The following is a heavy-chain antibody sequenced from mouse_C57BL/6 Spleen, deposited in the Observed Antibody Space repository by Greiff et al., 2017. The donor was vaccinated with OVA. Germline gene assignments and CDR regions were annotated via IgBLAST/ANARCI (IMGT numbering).Heavy chain of an antibody. V-gene: IGHV2-6*03. Sequence: QVTLKESGPGLVAPSQSLSITCTVSGFSLTSYGVHWVRQPPGKGLEWLVVIWSDGSTTYNSALKSRLSISKDNSKSQVFLKMNSLQTDDTAMYYCASYDNQYCYAMDYWGQGTSVTVSS. D-gene: IGHD2-1*01. CDR2: IWSDGST. CDR1: GFSLTSYG. CDR3: ASYDNQYCYAMDY. J-gene: IGHJ4*01.